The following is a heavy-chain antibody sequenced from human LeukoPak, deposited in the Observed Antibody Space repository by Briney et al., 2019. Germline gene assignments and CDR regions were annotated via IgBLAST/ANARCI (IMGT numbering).Heavy chain of an antibody. Sequence: GESLKISCKGSGYSFTSYWIGWVRQMPGKGLEWMGIIYPGDSDTRYSPSFQGQVTISADKSISTAYLQWSSLKASDTAMYYCARRGLFYDSSGYYFGWFDPWGQGTLVTVSS. D-gene: IGHD3-22*01. CDR3: ARRGLFYDSSGYYFGWFDP. CDR2: IYPGDSDT. J-gene: IGHJ5*02. V-gene: IGHV5-51*01. CDR1: GYSFTSYW.